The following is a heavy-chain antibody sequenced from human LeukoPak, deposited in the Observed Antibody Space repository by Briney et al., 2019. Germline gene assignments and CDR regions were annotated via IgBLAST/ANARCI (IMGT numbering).Heavy chain of an antibody. V-gene: IGHV1-69*13. CDR3: ASRYCGSANCQWGDYYYYG. CDR1: GGTLSSYA. J-gene: IGHJ6*01. D-gene: IGHD2-2*01. CDR2: IIPIFGTT. Sequence: SVKVSGKASGGTLSSYAISWVRQAPGQGLEWMGGIIPIFGTTKYSQRFQGRVTITAAESTGTAFMDLNSLTSDDTAVYYCASRYCGSANCQWGDYYYYG.